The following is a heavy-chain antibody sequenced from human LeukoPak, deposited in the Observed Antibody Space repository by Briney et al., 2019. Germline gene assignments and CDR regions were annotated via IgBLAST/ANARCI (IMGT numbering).Heavy chain of an antibody. CDR3: TRDTDY. CDR1: GFTFSSYA. V-gene: IGHV3-74*01. Sequence: PGRSLRLSCAASGFTFSSYAMHWVRQAPGKGLVWDSHINSDGSWTSYADSVKGRFTISKDNAKNTVYLQMNSLRAEDTAVYYCTRDTDYWGQGTLVTVSS. CDR2: INSDGSWT. J-gene: IGHJ4*02.